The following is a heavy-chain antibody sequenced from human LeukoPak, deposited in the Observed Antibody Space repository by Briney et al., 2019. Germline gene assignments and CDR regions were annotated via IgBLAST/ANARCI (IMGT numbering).Heavy chain of an antibody. CDR2: ISSSGSTI. D-gene: IGHD6-6*01. CDR3: ARDKYPDAFDI. Sequence: GGSLRLSCAASGFTFSDYYRNWIRRAPGKGREWVAYISSSGSTIYYEDSVKGRFTISRDNARNSLYVQMNSLRAEDTAVYYCARDKYPDAFDIWGQGTMVTVSS. V-gene: IGHV3-11*01. CDR1: GFTFSDYY. J-gene: IGHJ3*02.